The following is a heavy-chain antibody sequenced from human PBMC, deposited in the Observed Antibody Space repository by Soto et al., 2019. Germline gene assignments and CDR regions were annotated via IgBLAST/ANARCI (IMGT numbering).Heavy chain of an antibody. CDR1: GGSFSGYY. Sequence: QVQLQQWGAGLLKPSETLSLTCAVSGGSFSGYYWSWIRQPPGKGLEWLGEINHSGSTNYNPSIKSRVTIPVDTSKNQFSLKLSSVTAADTAVYYGARSPPRNMVRVVSNWFDPWGQGTLVTVSS. V-gene: IGHV4-34*01. J-gene: IGHJ5*02. CDR3: ARSPPRNMVRVVSNWFDP. D-gene: IGHD3-10*01. CDR2: INHSGST.